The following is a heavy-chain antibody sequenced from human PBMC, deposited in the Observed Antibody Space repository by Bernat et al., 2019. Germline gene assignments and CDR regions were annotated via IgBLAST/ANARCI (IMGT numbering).Heavy chain of an antibody. CDR2: ISGSGGST. CDR1: GFTFSSYA. D-gene: IGHD3-9*01. CDR3: AKDRYDILTGYGWEYYYGMDV. J-gene: IGHJ6*02. Sequence: EVQLLESGGGLVQPGGSLRLSCAASGFTFSSYAMSWVRQAPGKGLVWVSAISGSGGSTYYADSVKGRFTISRDNSKNTLYLQMNSLRAEDTAVYYCAKDRYDILTGYGWEYYYGMDVWGQGTTVTVSS. V-gene: IGHV3-23*01.